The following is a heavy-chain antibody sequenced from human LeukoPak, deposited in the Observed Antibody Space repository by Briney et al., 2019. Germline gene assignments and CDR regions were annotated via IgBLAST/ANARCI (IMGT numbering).Heavy chain of an antibody. D-gene: IGHD1-14*01. J-gene: IGHJ6*03. CDR2: IYYSGST. V-gene: IGHV4-59*01. CDR1: GDSISTYY. CDR3: ARNVRKGYYYYYYMDV. Sequence: SETLSLTCTVSGDSISTYYWSWIRQPPGKGLEWIGYIYYSGSTNYNPSLKSRVTISVDTSKNQFSLKLSSVTAADTAVYYCARNVRKGYYYYYYMDVWGKGTTVTVSS.